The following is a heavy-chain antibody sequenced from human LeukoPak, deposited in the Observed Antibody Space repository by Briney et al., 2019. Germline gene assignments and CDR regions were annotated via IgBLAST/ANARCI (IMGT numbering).Heavy chain of an antibody. CDR2: IYYSGST. J-gene: IGHJ4*02. CDR3: ARLASGSYGPLTPFDY. V-gene: IGHV4-59*08. D-gene: IGHD1-26*01. CDR1: GGSISSYY. Sequence: SETLSLTCTVSGGSISSYYWSWIRQPPGKGLGWIGDIYYSGSTNYNPSLKSRVTISVDTSKNQFSLRLSSVTAADTAVYYSARLASGSYGPLTPFDYWGQGTLVTISS.